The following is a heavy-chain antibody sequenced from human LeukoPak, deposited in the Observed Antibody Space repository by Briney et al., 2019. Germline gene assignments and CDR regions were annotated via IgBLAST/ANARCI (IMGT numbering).Heavy chain of an antibody. J-gene: IGHJ4*02. Sequence: GGSLRLSCAASRFTFSSNAMHWVRQAPGKGLEWVAVITYDGSNKYYADSVKGRFTISRDNSKNTLYLQMNSLRAEDTAVYYCARGLLGAPTSYFDYWGQGTLVTVSS. CDR3: ARGLLGAPTSYFDY. D-gene: IGHD1-26*01. CDR1: RFTFSSNA. CDR2: ITYDGSNK. V-gene: IGHV3-30-3*01.